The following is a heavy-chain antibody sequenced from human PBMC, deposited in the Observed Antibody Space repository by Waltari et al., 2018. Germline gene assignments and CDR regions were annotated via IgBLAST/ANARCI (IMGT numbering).Heavy chain of an antibody. CDR2: IYYSGST. CDR3: ARRGTAGNFDY. D-gene: IGHD1-1*01. CDR1: GGSISSSRYY. V-gene: IGHV4-39*01. J-gene: IGHJ4*02. Sequence: QLQLQESGPGLVKPSETLSLTCTVSGGSISSSRYYWGWIRQPPGKGLEWIGSIYYSGSTYYIPSPKSRVTISVDTSKNQFSLKLSSVTAADTAVYYCARRGTAGNFDYWGQGTLVTVSS.